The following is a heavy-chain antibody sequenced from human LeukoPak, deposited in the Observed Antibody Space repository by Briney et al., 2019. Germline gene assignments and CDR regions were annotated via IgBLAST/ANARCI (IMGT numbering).Heavy chain of an antibody. V-gene: IGHV3-23*01. CDR3: AKYTYYFDSSGYFGGYDY. Sequence: PGGSLRLSCAGSGFTFNSYAISWVRQAPGKGLEWVSVISASGGSTYYAASVKGRFTLSRDDSKNTVFLQVNSLRAEDTAVYYCAKYTYYFDSSGYFGGYDYWGQGTLVTVSS. J-gene: IGHJ4*02. CDR1: GFTFNSYA. CDR2: ISASGGST. D-gene: IGHD3-22*01.